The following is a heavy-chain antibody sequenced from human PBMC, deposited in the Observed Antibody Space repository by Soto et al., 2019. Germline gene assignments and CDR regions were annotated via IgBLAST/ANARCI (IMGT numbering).Heavy chain of an antibody. Sequence: GESLKISCKGSGYTFTSYWIGWVRQMPGEGLEWMGVIYPSDSDIRYSPSFQGKVTISADKSITTAYLQWSSLKAADTAMYYCVRSGTSSGRFSDYWGQGTLVTVSS. CDR2: IYPSDSDI. CDR3: VRSGTSSGRFSDY. CDR1: GYTFTSYW. D-gene: IGHD2-15*01. J-gene: IGHJ4*02. V-gene: IGHV5-51*01.